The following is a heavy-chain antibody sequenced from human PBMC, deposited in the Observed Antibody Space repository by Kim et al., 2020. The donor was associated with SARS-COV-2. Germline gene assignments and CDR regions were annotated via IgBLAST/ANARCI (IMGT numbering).Heavy chain of an antibody. CDR3: ASSSHYYYGDWKAFDI. V-gene: IGHV3-33*01. CDR2: IWYDGSNK. Sequence: GGSLRLSCAASGFTFSSYGMHWVRQAPGKGLEWVAVIWYDGSNKYYADSVKGRFTISRDNSKNTLYLQMNSLRAEDTAVYYCASSSHYYYGDWKAFDIWGEGTVVTVP. D-gene: IGHD3-10*01. CDR1: GFTFSSYG. J-gene: IGHJ3*02.